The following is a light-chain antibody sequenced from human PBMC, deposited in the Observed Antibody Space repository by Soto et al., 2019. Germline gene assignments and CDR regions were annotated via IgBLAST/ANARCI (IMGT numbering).Light chain of an antibody. CDR1: ESINRH. V-gene: IGKV1-39*01. CDR2: AAS. CDR3: QQSCSTLSLP. J-gene: IGKJ5*01. Sequence: DIQMTQSPSSLSASVGDRVTITCRASESINRHLNWYQQKPGKAPKLLIYAASSLQNGDQSRFSGSGSGTDFALTISNRQPEDVATYYCQQSCSTLSLPCGQGTRLAIK.